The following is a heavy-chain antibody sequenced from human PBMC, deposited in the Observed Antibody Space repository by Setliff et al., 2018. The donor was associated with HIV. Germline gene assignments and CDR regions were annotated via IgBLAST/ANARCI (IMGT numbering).Heavy chain of an antibody. J-gene: IGHJ4*02. D-gene: IGHD6-13*01. CDR2: INHSGST. CDR3: ARGSHGTSWTDY. Sequence: SETLSLTCTVYGEPFSGYYWTWIRQSPGKGLEWIGEINHSGSTKHNPSLKSRVTMSVDTSTSRLSLKVHSVTAADTAMYYCARGSHGTSWTDYWGQGTLVTVSS. CDR1: GEPFSGYY. V-gene: IGHV4-34*01.